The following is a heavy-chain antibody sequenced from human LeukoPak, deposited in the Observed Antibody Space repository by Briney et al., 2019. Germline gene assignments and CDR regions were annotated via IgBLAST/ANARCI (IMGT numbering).Heavy chain of an antibody. CDR3: ARDTNGGSAIDY. J-gene: IGHJ4*02. V-gene: IGHV3-33*01. Sequence: GGSLRLSCAASGFTFSSYGMHWVRQAPGKGLEWVAVIWYDGSNKYYADSVKGRFTISRDNSKNTLYLQMNSLRAEDTAVYYCARDTNGGSAIDYWGQGTLVTVSS. CDR1: GFTFSSYG. CDR2: IWYDGSNK. D-gene: IGHD1-26*01.